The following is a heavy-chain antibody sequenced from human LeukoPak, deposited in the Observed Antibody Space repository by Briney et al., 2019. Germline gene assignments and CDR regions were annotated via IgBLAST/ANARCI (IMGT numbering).Heavy chain of an antibody. V-gene: IGHV4-30-4*08. CDR2: IYYSGST. J-gene: IGHJ4*02. D-gene: IGHD4-17*01. CDR1: GGSISSYY. CDR3: ARGGGDYQGTFDY. Sequence: SETLSLTCTVSGGSISSYYWSWIRQPPGKGLEWIGYIYYSGSTYYNPSLKSRVTISVDTSKNQFSLKLSSVTAADTAVYYCARGGGDYQGTFDYWGQGTLVTVSS.